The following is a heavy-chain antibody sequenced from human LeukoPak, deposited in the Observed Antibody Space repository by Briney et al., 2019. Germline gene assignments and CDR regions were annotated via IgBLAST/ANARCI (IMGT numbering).Heavy chain of an antibody. Sequence: GGSLRLSCAASEFTFSSYWMSWVRQAPGKGLEWVSAISGSGGSTYYADSVKGRFIISRDNSKNTLYLQMNSLRAEDTAVYYCAKTNSGSYYDFDYWGQGTLVTVSS. CDR3: AKTNSGSYYDFDY. J-gene: IGHJ4*02. V-gene: IGHV3-23*01. D-gene: IGHD1-26*01. CDR1: EFTFSSYW. CDR2: ISGSGGST.